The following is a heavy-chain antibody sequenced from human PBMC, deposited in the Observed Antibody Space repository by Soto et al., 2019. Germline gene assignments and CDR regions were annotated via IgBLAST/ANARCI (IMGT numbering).Heavy chain of an antibody. CDR3: ARGSGSSGWYYYYGMDV. J-gene: IGHJ6*02. V-gene: IGHV6-1*01. CDR1: GDSVSSNSAA. D-gene: IGHD6-19*01. Sequence: PSQTLSLTCAISGDSVSSNSAAWNWIRQSPSRGLEWLGRTYYRSKWYNDYAVSVKSRITINPDTSKNQFSLQLNSVTPEDTAVYYCARGSGSSGWYYYYGMDVWGQGTTVTVSS. CDR2: TYYRSKWYN.